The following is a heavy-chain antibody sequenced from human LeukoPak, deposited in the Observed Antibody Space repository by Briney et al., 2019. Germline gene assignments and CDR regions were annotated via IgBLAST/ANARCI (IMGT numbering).Heavy chain of an antibody. CDR2: INPSGGST. D-gene: IGHD1-26*01. CDR3: AIIVGAAYYYYYYMDV. V-gene: IGHV1-46*01. J-gene: IGHJ6*03. CDR1: GYTFTSYY. Sequence: GASVKVSCKASGYTFTSYYMHWVRQAPGQGLEWMGIINPSGGSTSYAQKFQGRVTMTRNTSISTAYMELSSLRSEDTAVYYCAIIVGAAYYYYYYMDVWGKGTTVTVSS.